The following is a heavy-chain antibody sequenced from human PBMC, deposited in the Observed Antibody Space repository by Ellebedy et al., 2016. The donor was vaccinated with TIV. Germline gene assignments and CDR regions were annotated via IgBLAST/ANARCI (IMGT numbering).Heavy chain of an antibody. J-gene: IGHJ3*01. D-gene: IGHD3-10*01. Sequence: GESLKISCVVSGFTINSNYMSWVRQAPGRGLEWVSVISVGGSAYYADAVEGRFTISRDNSRNTLFLQMNGLRAEDTAVYYCAGETCNDVDLDLWGLFDVWGQGTTVTVSS. CDR3: AGETCNDVDLDLWGLFDV. CDR2: ISVGGSA. CDR1: GFTINSNY. V-gene: IGHV3-66*01.